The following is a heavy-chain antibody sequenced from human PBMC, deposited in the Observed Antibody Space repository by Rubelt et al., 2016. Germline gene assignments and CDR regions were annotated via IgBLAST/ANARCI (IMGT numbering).Heavy chain of an antibody. V-gene: IGHV3-33*05. J-gene: IGHJ2*01. Sequence: EWVAVISYDGSNKYYADSVKGRFTISRDNSKNTLYLQMNSLRAEDTAVYYCARGQQLDNWYFDLWGRGTLVTVSS. CDR3: ARGQQLDNWYFDL. CDR2: ISYDGSNK. D-gene: IGHD6-13*01.